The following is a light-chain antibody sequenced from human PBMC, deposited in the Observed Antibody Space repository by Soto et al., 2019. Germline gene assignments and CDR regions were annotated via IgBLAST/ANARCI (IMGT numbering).Light chain of an antibody. CDR1: QSISSY. J-gene: IGKJ2*01. CDR2: AAS. Sequence: DIQMTQSPSSLSASVGDRVTITCRASQSISSYLNWYQQKPGKAPTLLIYAASSLQSGVPSRFSGSGSGTDCTLTISRLQPEDFATYYCQQSYSTPQTFGQGTKLEIK. CDR3: QQSYSTPQT. V-gene: IGKV1-39*01.